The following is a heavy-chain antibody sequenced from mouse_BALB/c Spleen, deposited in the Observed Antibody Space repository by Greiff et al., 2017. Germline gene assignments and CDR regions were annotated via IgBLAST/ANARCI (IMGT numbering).Heavy chain of an antibody. J-gene: IGHJ3*01. V-gene: IGHV1-5*01. Sequence: VQLQQSGTVLARPGASVKMSCKASGYTFTSYWMHWVKQRPGQGLEWIGAIYPGNSDTSYNQKFKGKAKLTAVTSTSTAYMELSSLTNEDSAVYYCTREWYGSSYGFAYWGQGTLVTVSA. CDR2: IYPGNSDT. CDR3: TREWYGSSYGFAY. CDR1: GYTFTSYW. D-gene: IGHD1-1*01.